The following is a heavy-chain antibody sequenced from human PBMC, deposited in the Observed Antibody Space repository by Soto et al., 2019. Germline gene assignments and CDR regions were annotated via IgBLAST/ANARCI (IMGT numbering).Heavy chain of an antibody. V-gene: IGHV3-33*01. Sequence: QVQLVESGGGVVQPGRSLRLSCAASGFTFSSYGMHWVRQAPGKGLEWVAVIWYDGSNKYYADSVKGRFTISRDNSNNTLYLQMNSLIAEDTAVYYCASVSGTANYYYYGMDVWGQGTTVTVSS. CDR3: ASVSGTANYYYYGMDV. D-gene: IGHD1-7*01. CDR1: GFTFSSYG. CDR2: IWYDGSNK. J-gene: IGHJ6*02.